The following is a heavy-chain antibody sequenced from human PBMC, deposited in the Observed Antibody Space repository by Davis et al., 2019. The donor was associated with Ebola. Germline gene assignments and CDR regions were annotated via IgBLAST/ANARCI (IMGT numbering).Heavy chain of an antibody. CDR2: ISGSGDNT. D-gene: IGHD2-2*01. V-gene: IGHV3-23*01. CDR3: ARDPGYCSSTSCYGYGMDV. Sequence: GGSLRLSCGTSGFTFSSYGMNWVRQAPGKGLEWVSYISGSGDNTYYADSVKGRFTISRDNSKSTLYLQMTSLRSDDTAVYYCARDPGYCSSTSCYGYGMDVWGQGTTVTVSS. J-gene: IGHJ6*02. CDR1: GFTFSSYG.